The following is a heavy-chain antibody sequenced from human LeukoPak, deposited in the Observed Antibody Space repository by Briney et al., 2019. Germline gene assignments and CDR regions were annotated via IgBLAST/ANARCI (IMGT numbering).Heavy chain of an antibody. J-gene: IGHJ6*04. CDR2: ISSSGSTI. CDR1: GFIINDYN. D-gene: IGHD3-10*02. CDR3: AELGITMIGGV. V-gene: IGHV3-48*03. Sequence: GGSLRLSCGASGFIINDYNMHWVRQAPGKGLEWVSYISSSGSTIYYADSVKGRFTISRDNAKNSLYLQMNSLRAEDTAVYYCAELGITMIGGVWGKGTTVTISS.